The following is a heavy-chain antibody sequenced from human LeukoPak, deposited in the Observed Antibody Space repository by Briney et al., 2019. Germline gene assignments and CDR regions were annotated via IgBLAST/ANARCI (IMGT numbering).Heavy chain of an antibody. CDR2: INPNSGGT. CDR3: ARDNSVRDEAWWSYP. V-gene: IGHV1-2*02. CDR1: GYTFTGYY. Sequence: ASVKVSCKASGYTFTGYYMHWVRQAPGHGLEWMGWINPNSGGTNYAQKFQGRVTMTRDTSISTAYMELSRLRSDDTAVYYCARDNSVRDEAWWSYPWGQGTLVTVSS. D-gene: IGHD2-15*01. J-gene: IGHJ5*02.